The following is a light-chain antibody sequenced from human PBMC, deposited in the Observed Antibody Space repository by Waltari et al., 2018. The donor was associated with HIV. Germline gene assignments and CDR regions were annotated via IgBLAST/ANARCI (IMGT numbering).Light chain of an antibody. CDR2: DDS. Sequence: QSALTHPPSVSRTLGQSITISCTGASPNVGSYSLVSWYQNRPGQAPTLIIYDDSKRPLGISSRFSGSKSGNTASLTISGLQSEDEADYYCCSYGGDDTLVFGGGTKVTAL. J-gene: IGLJ3*02. CDR1: SPNVGSYSL. V-gene: IGLV2-23*01. CDR3: CSYGGDDTLV.